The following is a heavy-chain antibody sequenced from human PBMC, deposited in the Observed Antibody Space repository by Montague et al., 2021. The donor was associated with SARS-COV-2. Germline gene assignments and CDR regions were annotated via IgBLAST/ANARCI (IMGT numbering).Heavy chain of an antibody. CDR1: GGSISSYY. D-gene: IGHD3-3*01. CDR3: ARVRGNTMFGVAIISAFDI. V-gene: IGHV4-59*01. CDR2: IYYSGST. Sequence: SETLSLTCTVSGGSISSYYWSWIRQPPGKGLEWIGYIYYSGSTNYNPSLKSRVTISVDTSKNQFPLKLSSVTAADTAVYYCARVRGNTMFGVAIISAFDIGGKGKMATVPS. J-gene: IGHJ3*02.